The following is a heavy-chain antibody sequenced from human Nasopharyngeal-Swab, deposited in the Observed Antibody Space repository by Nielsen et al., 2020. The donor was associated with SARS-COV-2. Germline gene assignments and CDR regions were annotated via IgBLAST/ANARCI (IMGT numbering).Heavy chain of an antibody. J-gene: IGHJ4*02. V-gene: IGHV3-21*05. Sequence: GGSLRLSCAASGFTFSRYAMSWVRQAPGKGLEWVSYISSSSSYTNYADSVKGRFTISRDNAKNSLYLQMNSLRAEDTAVYYCARGHRGRYFDWLFFDYWGQGTLVTVSS. D-gene: IGHD3-9*01. CDR2: ISSSSSYT. CDR3: ARGHRGRYFDWLFFDY. CDR1: GFTFSRYA.